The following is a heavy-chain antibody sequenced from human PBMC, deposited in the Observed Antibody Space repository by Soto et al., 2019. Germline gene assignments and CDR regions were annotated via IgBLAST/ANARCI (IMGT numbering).Heavy chain of an antibody. J-gene: IGHJ4*02. D-gene: IGHD2-8*01. Sequence: QVQLHESGPGLVKTSETLSLTCTVSGGSVSSGPYHWNWVRQPPGKGLEWIGHLAYSGTANYNPSLRGRVTMATDTSKNQFSLRLASVTAADTAVYYCMSSHGAYWGQGTLVTVSP. CDR2: LAYSGTA. CDR1: GGSVSSGPYH. CDR3: MSSHGAY. V-gene: IGHV4-61*01.